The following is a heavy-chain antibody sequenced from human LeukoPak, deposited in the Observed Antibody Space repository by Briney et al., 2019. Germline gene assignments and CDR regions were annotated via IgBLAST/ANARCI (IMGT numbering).Heavy chain of an antibody. Sequence: ASVKVSCKASVYTFTNYGISWVRQAPGQGLEWMSWISANNGETRYAQNFQGRVTMTTDTSTTTAYMELRSLRSDDTAVYYCARVPPSAHQVFSSDYWGQGTQVTVSS. V-gene: IGHV1-18*04. CDR2: ISANNGET. CDR1: VYTFTNYG. J-gene: IGHJ4*02. CDR3: ARVPPSAHQVFSSDY. D-gene: IGHD1-14*01.